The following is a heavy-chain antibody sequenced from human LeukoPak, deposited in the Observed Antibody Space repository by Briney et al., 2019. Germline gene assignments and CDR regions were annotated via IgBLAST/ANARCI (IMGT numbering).Heavy chain of an antibody. CDR3: ARSLWRSTYYYGMDV. J-gene: IGHJ6*04. CDR1: GDSVSINSAA. CDR2: TYYRAKWYN. D-gene: IGHD3-10*01. Sequence: SQTPSLTCAISGDSVSINSAACNWIRQSPSRGLEWLGRTYYRAKWYNDYAVSVKSRITINPDTSKNQFSLQLNSVTPEDTAVYYCARSLWRSTYYYGMDVWGKGTTVTVSS. V-gene: IGHV6-1*01.